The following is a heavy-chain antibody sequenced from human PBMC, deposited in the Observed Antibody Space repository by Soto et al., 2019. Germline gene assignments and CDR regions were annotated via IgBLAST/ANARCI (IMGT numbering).Heavy chain of an antibody. Sequence: QVQLVQSGAEVKKPGASVKVSCKASGYTFTSYAMHWVRQAPGQRLEWMGWINAGNGNTKYSQKFQGRVTITRDTSARTAYMELSSLRSEDTAVYYCASEYCSGGSSPLYYGMDVWGQGTTVTVSS. V-gene: IGHV1-3*01. CDR1: GYTFTSYA. CDR3: ASEYCSGGSSPLYYGMDV. J-gene: IGHJ6*02. D-gene: IGHD2-15*01. CDR2: INAGNGNT.